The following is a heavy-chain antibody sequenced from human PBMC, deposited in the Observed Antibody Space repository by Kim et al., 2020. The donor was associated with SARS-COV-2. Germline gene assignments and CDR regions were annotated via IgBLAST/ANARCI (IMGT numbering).Heavy chain of an antibody. CDR2: IFTDGRT. D-gene: IGHD3-22*01. CDR3: ARAGYYDSSGHYF. J-gene: IGHJ2*01. V-gene: IGHV3-66*01. Sequence: GGSLRLSCAPSGFSVRNTYLSWVRQAPGKGLEWLSLIFTDGRTFYSDSVKGSFTVSKDSSKDILYLQMNSMGAEDTAVYFCARAGYYDSSGHYF. CDR1: GFSVRNTY.